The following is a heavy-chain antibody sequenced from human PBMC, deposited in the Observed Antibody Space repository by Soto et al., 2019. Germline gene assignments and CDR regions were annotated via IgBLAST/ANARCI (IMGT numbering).Heavy chain of an antibody. CDR3: VRDLAGVDDS. D-gene: IGHD7-27*01. CDR1: GFTFSTYW. J-gene: IGHJ4*02. CDR2: VNPDGTTT. Sequence: EVQLVESGGGLVQPGGSLRLSCAASGFTFSTYWMHWVRQVPGKGLVWVSRVNPDGTTTNYAASVKGRFTISRDNAKNTLHLQMNSLRVDDTAVYFCVRDLAGVDDSWGLGTLVTVSS. V-gene: IGHV3-74*01.